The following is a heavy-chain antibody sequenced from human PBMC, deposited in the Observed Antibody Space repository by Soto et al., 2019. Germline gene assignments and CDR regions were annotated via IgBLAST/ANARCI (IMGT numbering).Heavy chain of an antibody. D-gene: IGHD1-1*01. CDR3: AGRSSLASVQLFFREISNYNWFDP. V-gene: IGHV4-39*01. J-gene: IGHJ5*02. Sequence: SSETLPLTCTVSNGSISSPIYYWGWIRQPPGKGLEWIGSIHQTGSTYYNPSLQGRVTISVDTSKNQFSLKLSSVTAADTAMYFCAGRSSLASVQLFFREISNYNWFDPWGQGTLVTVSS. CDR1: NGSISSPIYY. CDR2: IHQTGST.